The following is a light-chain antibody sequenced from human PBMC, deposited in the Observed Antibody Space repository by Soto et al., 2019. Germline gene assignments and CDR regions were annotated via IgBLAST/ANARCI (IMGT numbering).Light chain of an antibody. CDR3: QQYKDYWT. CDR2: ATS. V-gene: IGKV1-5*03. J-gene: IGKJ1*01. CDR1: QTLNDW. Sequence: DIQMTQSPSTLSASVGDRVTITCRASQTLNDWLAWYQHKPGQGPKPLIYATSKLETGVPPRFSGSGSGTEFTLTITGLLPDDSATYVCQQYKDYWTFGQGTKV.